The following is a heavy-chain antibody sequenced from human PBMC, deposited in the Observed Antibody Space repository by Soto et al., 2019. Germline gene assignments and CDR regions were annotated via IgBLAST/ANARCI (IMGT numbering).Heavy chain of an antibody. CDR3: ARDVPTYYYYFSCPFWVWDAYYF. Sequence: SVKVSCKASGGTFSSYAISWVRQAPGQGLEWMGGIIPIFGTANYAQKFQGRVTITADESTSTAYMELSSLRSEDTAVYYCARDVPTYYYYFSCPFWVWDAYYFWGQGTMVLGSS. CDR2: IIPIFGTA. J-gene: IGHJ3*01. D-gene: IGHD3-10*01. CDR1: GGTFSSYA. V-gene: IGHV1-69*13.